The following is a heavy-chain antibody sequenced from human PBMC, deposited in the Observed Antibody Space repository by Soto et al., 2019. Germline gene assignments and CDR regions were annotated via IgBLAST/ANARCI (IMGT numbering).Heavy chain of an antibody. J-gene: IGHJ3*02. Sequence: GGSLRLSCAAAGFTFSSNDMNWVRQAPGKGLERVSYISSSSSPIYYADSVRGRFTISRDNSEDTLYLRMNSLRAEDTAVYSCARELGYCSGGNCYLEGAFDIWGQGTMVTVSS. V-gene: IGHV3-48*01. CDR2: ISSSSSPI. CDR3: ARELGYCSGGNCYLEGAFDI. D-gene: IGHD2-15*01. CDR1: GFTFSSND.